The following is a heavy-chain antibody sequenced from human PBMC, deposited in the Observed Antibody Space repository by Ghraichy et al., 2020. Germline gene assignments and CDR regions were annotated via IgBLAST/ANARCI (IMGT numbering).Heavy chain of an antibody. CDR1: GGSFSDYY. V-gene: IGHV4-34*01. CDR3: ASHAPILRYGMDV. Sequence: SQTLSLTCAVYGGSFSDYYWSWIRQPPGRGLEWIGEINHSGTTNYNPSLKSRVTISGDTSKNQFSLKLSSVTAADTAVYYCASHAPILRYGMDVWGPGTTVTVSS. CDR2: INHSGTT. J-gene: IGHJ6*02.